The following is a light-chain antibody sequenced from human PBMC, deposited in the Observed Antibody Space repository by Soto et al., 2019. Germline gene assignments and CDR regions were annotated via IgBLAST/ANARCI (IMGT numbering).Light chain of an antibody. CDR3: QQYHTSSIT. CDR2: AAS. CDR1: RTISSW. Sequence: DIQMTQSPSSLSASIGDRVNITCRASRTISSWLAWYQQKAGQAPKLLIYAASRLQSGVPSRFSGSGSGTEFTLSIDSLQPDDFATYYCQQYHTSSITFGQGTRLEIK. V-gene: IGKV1-5*03. J-gene: IGKJ5*01.